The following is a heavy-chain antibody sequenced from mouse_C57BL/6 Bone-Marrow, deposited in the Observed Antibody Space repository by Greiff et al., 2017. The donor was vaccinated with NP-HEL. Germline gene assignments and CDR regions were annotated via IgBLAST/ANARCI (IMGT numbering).Heavy chain of an antibody. CDR2: INPNYGTT. D-gene: IGHD2-5*01. Sequence: EVKLVESGPELVKPGASVKISCKASGYSFTDYNMNWVKQSNGKSLEWIGVINPNYGTTSYNQKFKGKATLTVDQSSSTAYMQLNSLTSEDSAVYYCARVGDYYSKPFAYWGQGTLVTVSA. CDR1: GYSFTDYN. V-gene: IGHV1-39*01. J-gene: IGHJ3*01. CDR3: ARVGDYYSKPFAY.